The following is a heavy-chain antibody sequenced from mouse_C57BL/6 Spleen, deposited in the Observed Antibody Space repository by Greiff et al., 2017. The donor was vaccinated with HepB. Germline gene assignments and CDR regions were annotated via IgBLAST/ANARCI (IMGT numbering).Heavy chain of an antibody. CDR1: GYAFSSSW. CDR2: IYPGDGDT. Sequence: QVQLQQSGPELVKPGASVKISCKASGYAFSSSWMNWVKQRPGKGLEWIGRIYPGDGDTNYNGKFKGKATLTADKSSSTAYMKLSSLTSEDSAVYFCAPLRPWFAYWGQGTLVTVSA. CDR3: APLRPWFAY. J-gene: IGHJ3*01. D-gene: IGHD2-12*01. V-gene: IGHV1-82*01.